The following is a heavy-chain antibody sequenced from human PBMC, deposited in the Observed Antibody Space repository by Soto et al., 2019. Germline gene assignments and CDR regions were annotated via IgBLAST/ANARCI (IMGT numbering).Heavy chain of an antibody. V-gene: IGHV3-30*18. CDR1: GFTFSSYG. CDR2: ISYDGSNK. CDR3: AKGGALRYFDWLLLPYYYYGMDV. J-gene: IGHJ6*02. D-gene: IGHD3-9*01. Sequence: PGGSLRLSCAASGFTFSSYGMHWVRQAPGKGLEWVAVISYDGSNKYYADSVKGRFTISRDNSKNTLYLQMNSLRAEDTAVYYCAKGGALRYFDWLLLPYYYYGMDVWGQGTTVTVSS.